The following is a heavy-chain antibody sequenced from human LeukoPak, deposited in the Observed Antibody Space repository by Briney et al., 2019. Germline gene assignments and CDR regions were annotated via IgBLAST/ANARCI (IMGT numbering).Heavy chain of an antibody. CDR1: GFTFSSYS. CDR3: ARDQGAAAIYIEEDWFDP. CDR2: ISSSGSYI. D-gene: IGHD2-2*02. J-gene: IGHJ5*02. V-gene: IGHV3-21*01. Sequence: PGGSLRLSCAASGFTFSSYSMNWVRQAPGKGLEWVSSISSSGSYIYYADSVKGRFTISRDNAKNSLYLQMNSLRAEDTAVYYCARDQGAAAIYIEEDWFDPWGQGTLVTVSS.